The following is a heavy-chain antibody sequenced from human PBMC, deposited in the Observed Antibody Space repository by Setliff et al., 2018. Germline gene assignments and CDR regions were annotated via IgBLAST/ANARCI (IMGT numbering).Heavy chain of an antibody. V-gene: IGHV1-2*02. CDR2: INPRTGVT. CDR1: GYAFTGHY. CDR3: ARGTDYHGSGSYWAKDV. Sequence: ASVKVSCKASGYAFTGHYIHWVRQAPGQGLEWMGWINPRTGVTNYARNFQGRVTMTRDTSITTVYMDLSRLKSDDTAVYYCARGTDYHGSGSYWAKDVWGKGTTVTVSS. J-gene: IGHJ6*04. D-gene: IGHD3-10*01.